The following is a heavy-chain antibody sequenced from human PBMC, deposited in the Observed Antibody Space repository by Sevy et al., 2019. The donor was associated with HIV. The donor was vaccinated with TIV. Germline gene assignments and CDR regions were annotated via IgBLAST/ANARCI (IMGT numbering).Heavy chain of an antibody. CDR3: ARDLEFYDNGDYGPAFMPDY. J-gene: IGHJ4*02. CDR2: IWFDGSNT. Sequence: GGSLRLSCAASGFTFSSYGMHWVRQAPGKGLEWVELIWFDGSNTYYAYSVKGRFTISRDIAKNTLHLQMNSLRGEDTAVYYCARDLEFYDNGDYGPAFMPDYWGQGTLVTVSS. V-gene: IGHV3-33*01. D-gene: IGHD4-17*01. CDR1: GFTFSSYG.